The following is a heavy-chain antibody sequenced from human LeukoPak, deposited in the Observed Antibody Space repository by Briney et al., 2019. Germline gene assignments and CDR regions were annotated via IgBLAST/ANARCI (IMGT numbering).Heavy chain of an antibody. CDR2: IYPGDSDI. J-gene: IGHJ4*02. CDR3: ARQFGGSSEFDY. D-gene: IGHD2-15*01. V-gene: IGHV5-51*01. Sequence: GESPKTPCQGFGYSFTSYWIGWVRQMPGKGLEWMGIIYPGDSDIRYSPPFQGQVTISADKSISTAYLQWSSLKASGTAMYYCARQFGGSSEFDYWGQGTLVTVSS. CDR1: GYSFTSYW.